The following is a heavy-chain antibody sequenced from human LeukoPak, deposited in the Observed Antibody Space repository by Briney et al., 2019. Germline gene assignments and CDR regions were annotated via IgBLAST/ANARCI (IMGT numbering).Heavy chain of an antibody. D-gene: IGHD3-10*01. CDR1: GGSFSSAGYY. J-gene: IGHJ4*02. V-gene: IGHV3-23*01. CDR2: ISGSGGST. Sequence: LSLTCTVSGGSFSSAGYYWSWVRQAPGKGLEWVSAISGSGGSTYYADSVKGRFTISRDNSKNTLYLQMNSLRAEDTAVYYCAKDLVRVPYYFDYWGQGTLVTVSS. CDR3: AKDLVRVPYYFDY.